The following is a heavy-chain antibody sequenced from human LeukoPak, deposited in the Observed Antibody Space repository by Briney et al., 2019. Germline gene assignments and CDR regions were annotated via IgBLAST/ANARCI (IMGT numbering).Heavy chain of an antibody. J-gene: IGHJ3*02. V-gene: IGHV4-39*07. Sequence: SETLSLTCTVSGGSISSSSYYWGWIRQPPGKGLEWIGSIFYSGSTNYNPALTSRVTISVDTSKNQFSLKLSSVTAADTAVYYCACLTTADAFDIWGQGTMVTVSS. CDR2: IFYSGST. CDR3: ACLTTADAFDI. CDR1: GGSISSSSYY. D-gene: IGHD3-22*01.